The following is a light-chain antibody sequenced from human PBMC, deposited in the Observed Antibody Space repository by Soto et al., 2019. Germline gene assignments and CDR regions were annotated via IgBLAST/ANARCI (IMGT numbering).Light chain of an antibody. Sequence: QSALTQPASVSGSPGQSTTISCTGTSSDVGIYNLVSWYQFHPGKAPKLMIYEGSKRPSGVSNRFSGSKSGNTASLTISGLQAEDEAEYYCCSYAGSSTWVFGGGTKLTVL. V-gene: IGLV2-23*01. J-gene: IGLJ3*02. CDR1: SSDVGIYNL. CDR2: EGS. CDR3: CSYAGSSTWV.